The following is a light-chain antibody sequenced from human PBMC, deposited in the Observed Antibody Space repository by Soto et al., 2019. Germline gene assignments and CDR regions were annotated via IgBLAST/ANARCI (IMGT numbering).Light chain of an antibody. Sequence: DIQMTQSPSTLSGSVGDRVTITCRASQTISSWLAWYQQRPVKAPKLLIYKASTLKSGVPSRFSGSGSGTEFTLTISSLQPDGFATYYCQHYNSYSEAFGQGTKVDIK. J-gene: IGKJ1*01. CDR3: QHYNSYSEA. CDR1: QTISSW. V-gene: IGKV1-5*03. CDR2: KAS.